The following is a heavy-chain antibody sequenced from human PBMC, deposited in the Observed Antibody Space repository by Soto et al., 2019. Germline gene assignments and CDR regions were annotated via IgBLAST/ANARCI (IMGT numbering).Heavy chain of an antibody. V-gene: IGHV3-7*01. Sequence: VGSLRLSCAASGFTFSTYWMDWVRQTPGKGLEWVANINQDGSEKNYVDSVKGRFTISRDNAGNSLYLQMSRLTAEDSALYYCSRPLNSWGQGTLVTVSS. CDR2: INQDGSEK. CDR1: GFTFSTYW. CDR3: SRPLNS. J-gene: IGHJ4*02.